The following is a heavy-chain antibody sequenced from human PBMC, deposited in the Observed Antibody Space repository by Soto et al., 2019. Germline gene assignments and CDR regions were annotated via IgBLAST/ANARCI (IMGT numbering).Heavy chain of an antibody. J-gene: IGHJ4*02. CDR1: GDSINSDKYY. Sequence: PTETLSLTCSVSGDSINSDKYYWGWIRQPPGKGLEWIGSIYFRGNTYYNPSLQTRVTISLDKSKSQFSLKLNSVTAADSAVYFCARLEGLATISYYFDLWGQRALVTVSS. D-gene: IGHD3-9*01. CDR2: IYFRGNT. V-gene: IGHV4-39*01. CDR3: ARLEGLATISYYFDL.